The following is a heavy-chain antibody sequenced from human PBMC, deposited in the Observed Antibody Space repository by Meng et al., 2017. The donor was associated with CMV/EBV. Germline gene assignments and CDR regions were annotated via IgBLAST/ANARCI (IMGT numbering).Heavy chain of an antibody. Sequence: GGSLRLACAATEFIFHDYAMHWVRQAPGKGLEWVSSISWNSGALGYADSVEGRFTISRDNAKKSLYLQMNSLRAEDTALYYCVKDKWNGAGGYYYYGMDVWGQGTTVTVSS. D-gene: IGHD1-1*01. CDR2: ISWNSGAL. V-gene: IGHV3-9*01. CDR1: EFIFHDYA. J-gene: IGHJ6*02. CDR3: VKDKWNGAGGYYYYGMDV.